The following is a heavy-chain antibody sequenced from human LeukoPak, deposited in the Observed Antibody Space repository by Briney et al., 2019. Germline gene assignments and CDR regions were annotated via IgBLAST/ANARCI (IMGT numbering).Heavy chain of an antibody. D-gene: IGHD6-13*01. Sequence: KPSQTLSLTCTVSGGSISSEGYYWSWIRQHPGKGLEWIGFIYYTRSTPYYNPSLKSRATISVDTSKNHFSLELTSVTAADTAVYYCARATGGAAAADFDPWGQGTLVTVSS. J-gene: IGHJ5*02. CDR2: IYYTRSTP. V-gene: IGHV4-31*03. CDR3: ARATGGAAAADFDP. CDR1: GGSISSEGYY.